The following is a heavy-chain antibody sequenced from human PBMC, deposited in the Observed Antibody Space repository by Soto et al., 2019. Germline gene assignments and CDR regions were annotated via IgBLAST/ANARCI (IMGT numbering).Heavy chain of an antibody. Sequence: GGSLRLSCAASGFTFGNFAMGWVRRAPGKGLEWVSIINSGGNTYYTDSVKGRSTISRDNSKNTLYLQMYSLRVEDTAVYYCAKGRSGSTSWDAFDIWGQGTMVTVSS. CDR2: INSGGNT. J-gene: IGHJ3*02. D-gene: IGHD2-2*01. V-gene: IGHV3-23*01. CDR3: AKGRSGSTSWDAFDI. CDR1: GFTFGNFA.